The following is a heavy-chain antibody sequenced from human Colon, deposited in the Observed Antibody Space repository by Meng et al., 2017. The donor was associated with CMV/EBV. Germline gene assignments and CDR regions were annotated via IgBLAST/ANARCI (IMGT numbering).Heavy chain of an antibody. CDR2: IYHGGST. CDR3: ARVGYFATSGPHDAFDI. D-gene: IGHD3-22*01. CDR1: GGSISSGGHF. Sequence: GSLRLSCSVSGGSISSGGHFWAWIRQPLGKGLEWIGTIYHGGSTYYNLSHKSRVTMSRDTSKNIFSLKLNSVTAADTAVYYCARVGYFATSGPHDAFDIWGQGTLVTVSS. J-gene: IGHJ3*02. V-gene: IGHV4-39*07.